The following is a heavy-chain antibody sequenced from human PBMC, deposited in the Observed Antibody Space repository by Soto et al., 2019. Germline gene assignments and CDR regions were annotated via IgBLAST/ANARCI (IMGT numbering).Heavy chain of an antibody. CDR1: GGTFSSYA. Sequence: QVQLVQSGAEVKKPGSSVKGSCKASGGTFSSYAIRWVRRAPGQGLDWMGGIIPIFGRANYAQKFQGRVTITADESTSTAYMELSSLRSEDTAVYYCARDPSGASGIAVAGNYWGQGTLVTVSS. J-gene: IGHJ4*02. V-gene: IGHV1-69*13. CDR2: IIPIFGRA. D-gene: IGHD6-19*01. CDR3: ARDPSGASGIAVAGNY.